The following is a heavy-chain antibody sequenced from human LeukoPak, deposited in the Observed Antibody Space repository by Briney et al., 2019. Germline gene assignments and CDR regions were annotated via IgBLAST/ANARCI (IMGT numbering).Heavy chain of an antibody. V-gene: IGHV4-59*01. D-gene: IGHD1-20*01. J-gene: IGHJ3*02. CDR1: GGSLSSYY. CDR3: ARLPAARLISGAFDI. CDR2: IYYSGST. Sequence: PSETLSLTCTVSGGSLSSYYWSWIRQPPGKGLEWIGYIYYSGSTNYNPSLKSRLTISIDTSKKQFSLKMSSVTAADTALYYCARLPAARLISGAFDIWGQGTMVTVSS.